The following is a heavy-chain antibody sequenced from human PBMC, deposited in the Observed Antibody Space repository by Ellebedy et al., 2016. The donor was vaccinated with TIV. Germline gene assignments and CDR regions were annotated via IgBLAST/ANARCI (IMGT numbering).Heavy chain of an antibody. J-gene: IGHJ4*02. Sequence: GGSLRLSCATSGFTFSNYWMTWVRQAPGKGLEWVANIKQDGSEKYYMDSVKGRVSISRDNAKNSLYVQMNSLRDEDTAVYYCARDQWLGRAYYFDSWGQGTLVTVSS. CDR2: IKQDGSEK. CDR3: ARDQWLGRAYYFDS. CDR1: GFTFSNYW. D-gene: IGHD6-19*01. V-gene: IGHV3-7*01.